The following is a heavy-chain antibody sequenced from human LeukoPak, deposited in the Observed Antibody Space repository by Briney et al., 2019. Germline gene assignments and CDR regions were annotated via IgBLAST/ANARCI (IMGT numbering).Heavy chain of an antibody. CDR3: VKDIYPDLYGSVNYFKNYFDS. CDR1: GFSIDDFA. Sequence: GESLRLSCAASGFSIDDFAMHWVRQAPGKGLEWLSLINWDGSSSFYADSVKGRFTISRDNSRHSLFLQMHSLRPEDTALYYCVKDIYPDLYGSVNYFKNYFDSWGQGTLVTVSS. D-gene: IGHD3-10*01. V-gene: IGHV3-43D*03. CDR2: INWDGSSS. J-gene: IGHJ4*02.